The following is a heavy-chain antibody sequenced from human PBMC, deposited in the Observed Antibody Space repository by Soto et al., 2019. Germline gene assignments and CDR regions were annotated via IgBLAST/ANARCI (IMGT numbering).Heavy chain of an antibody. V-gene: IGHV3-23*01. D-gene: IGHD6-25*01. CDR2: ISSSGDNT. J-gene: IGHJ3*02. CDR1: GFTFRNYA. Sequence: EVQLLESGGGLVQPGGSLRLSCAASGFTFRNYAMTWVRQAPGKGLEWVSGISSSGDNTYYPSSVRGRFTISRDNSKDTLFLQMSSLRAEDTATYYCAKFKGGVNDGLDIWGKGTMVTDSS. CDR3: AKFKGGVNDGLDI.